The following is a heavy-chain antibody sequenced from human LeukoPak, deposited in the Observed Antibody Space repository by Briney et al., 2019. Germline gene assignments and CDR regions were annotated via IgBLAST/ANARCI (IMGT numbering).Heavy chain of an antibody. CDR3: AKDRDASAFDY. V-gene: IGHV3-30*18. Sequence: PGRSLRLSCAASGFTFSSCGMHWVRQAPGKGLEWVAVISYDGSNKYYADSVKGRFTISRDNSKNTLYLQMNSLRAEDTAVYYCAKDRDASAFDYWGQGTLVTVSS. D-gene: IGHD1-26*01. J-gene: IGHJ4*02. CDR2: ISYDGSNK. CDR1: GFTFSSCG.